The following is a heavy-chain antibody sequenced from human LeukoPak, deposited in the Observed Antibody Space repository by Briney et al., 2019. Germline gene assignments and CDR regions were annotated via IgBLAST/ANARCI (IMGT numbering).Heavy chain of an antibody. CDR1: GGSISSYY. J-gene: IGHJ4*02. Sequence: SETLSLTCTVSGGSISSYYWSWIRQPPGKGLEWIGYIYYSGSTNYNPSLKSRVTIPVDTSKNQFSLKLSSVTAADTAVYYCARAVGATRPVDYWGQGTLVTVSS. V-gene: IGHV4-59*01. CDR2: IYYSGST. CDR3: ARAVGATRPVDY. D-gene: IGHD1-26*01.